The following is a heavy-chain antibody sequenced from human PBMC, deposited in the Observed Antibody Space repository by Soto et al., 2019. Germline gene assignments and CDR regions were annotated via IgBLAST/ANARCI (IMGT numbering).Heavy chain of an antibody. D-gene: IGHD3-10*01. CDR1: GGCISSYY. Sequence: PSETLSLTCTVCGGCISSYYWNWIRQPPGKGLEWIGYIYYSGSTNYNPSLKSRVTISVDTSKNQFSLKLSSVTAADTAVYYCARVTMVRGEGANFDYWGQGTLVTVSS. V-gene: IGHV4-59*01. CDR3: ARVTMVRGEGANFDY. CDR2: IYYSGST. J-gene: IGHJ4*02.